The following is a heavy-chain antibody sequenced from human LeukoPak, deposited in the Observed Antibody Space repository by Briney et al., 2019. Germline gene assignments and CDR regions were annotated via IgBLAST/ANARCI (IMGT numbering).Heavy chain of an antibody. Sequence: RSSETLSLTCAVSGGSISSYYWSWIRQPPGKGLEWIGYIYYSGSTYYNPSLKSRVTISVDTSKNQFSLKLSSVTAADTAVYYCATQDGGLFYYDSSGYYLGAFDIWGQGTMVTVSS. V-gene: IGHV4-59*08. J-gene: IGHJ3*02. CDR1: GGSISSYY. CDR2: IYYSGST. CDR3: ATQDGGLFYYDSSGYYLGAFDI. D-gene: IGHD3-22*01.